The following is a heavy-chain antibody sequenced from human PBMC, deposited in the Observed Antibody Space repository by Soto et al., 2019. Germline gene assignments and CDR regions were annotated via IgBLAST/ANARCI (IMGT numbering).Heavy chain of an antibody. CDR2: ISGTGGST. Sequence: GGSLRLSCAASGFTFSSYAMTWVRQAPGKGLEWVSLISGTGGSTYYADSAKGRFTISRDNSKNTLYLQMNSLRAEDTAVYYCAKSGDYYDPARFDPWGQGTLVTVSS. CDR1: GFTFSSYA. V-gene: IGHV3-23*01. D-gene: IGHD3-3*01. J-gene: IGHJ5*02. CDR3: AKSGDYYDPARFDP.